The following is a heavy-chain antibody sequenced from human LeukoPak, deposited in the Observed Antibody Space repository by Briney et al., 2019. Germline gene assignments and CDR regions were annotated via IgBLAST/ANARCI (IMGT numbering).Heavy chain of an antibody. J-gene: IGHJ6*02. V-gene: IGHV3-23*01. CDR1: GFTFSSYA. CDR2: ISGSGGST. CDR3: AKLTRVAMAGTYGYHSLDV. Sequence: GGSLRLSCAASGFTFSSYAMSWVRQAPGKGLEWVSAISGSGGSTYYADSVKGRFTISRDNSKNTLYLQMNSLRAEDTAVYYCAKLTRVAMAGTYGYHSLDVWGQGTTVTVSS. D-gene: IGHD6-19*01.